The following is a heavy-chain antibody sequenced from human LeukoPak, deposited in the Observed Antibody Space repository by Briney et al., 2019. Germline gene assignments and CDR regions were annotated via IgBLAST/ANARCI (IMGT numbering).Heavy chain of an antibody. CDR2: IYYSGST. V-gene: IGHV4-59*12. Sequence: SETLSLTCTVSGGSISSNYWSWIRQPPGKGLEWIGYIYYSGSTKYNPSLKSRVTISVDRSKNQFSLKLSSVTAADTAVYYCAIPREGLRNLRAFDYWGQGTLVTVSS. J-gene: IGHJ4*02. D-gene: IGHD5-12*01. CDR1: GGSISSNY. CDR3: AIPREGLRNLRAFDY.